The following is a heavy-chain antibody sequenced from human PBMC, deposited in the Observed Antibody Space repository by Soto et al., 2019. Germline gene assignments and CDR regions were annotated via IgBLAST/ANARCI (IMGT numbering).Heavy chain of an antibody. Sequence: QVQLVQSGAEVKKPGASVMLSCKASGYTFTSYYMHWVRQAPGQGLEWMGIINPDGGSTRYAQKFQGRVTMTRDTSTRTFHMELSSLRSEDTAMYYCAKAPRGGVIITTYSAHIDYWCQGTLVTVSS. CDR1: GYTFTSYY. V-gene: IGHV1-46*01. J-gene: IGHJ4*02. CDR3: AKAPRGGVIITTYSAHIDY. D-gene: IGHD3-3*01. CDR2: INPDGGST.